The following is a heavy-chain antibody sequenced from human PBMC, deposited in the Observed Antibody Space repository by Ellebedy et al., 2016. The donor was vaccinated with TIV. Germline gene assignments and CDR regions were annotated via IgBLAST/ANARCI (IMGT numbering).Heavy chain of an antibody. CDR3: ARDSQIALPWFDP. D-gene: IGHD2-15*01. J-gene: IGHJ5*02. CDR2: ISGSGGST. Sequence: GESLKISCAASGFTFSSYAMSWVRQAPGKGLEWVSAISGSGGSTYYADSVKGRFTISRDNSKNTLYLQMNSLRAEDTAVYYCARDSQIALPWFDPWGQGTLVTVSS. V-gene: IGHV3-23*01. CDR1: GFTFSSYA.